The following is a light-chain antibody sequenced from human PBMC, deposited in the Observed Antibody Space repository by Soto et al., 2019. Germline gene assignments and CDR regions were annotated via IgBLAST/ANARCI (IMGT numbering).Light chain of an antibody. CDR1: QSVSSN. CDR2: GAS. CDR3: QQYNNWPF. Sequence: EIVMTQSPATLSVSPGERATLSCRASQSVSSNLAWYQQKPAQAPRLLIYGASTRATGIPARFSGSGSGTEFTLTISSLQSEDFAVYYCQQYNNWPFFGPGTKVDIK. V-gene: IGKV3-15*01. J-gene: IGKJ3*01.